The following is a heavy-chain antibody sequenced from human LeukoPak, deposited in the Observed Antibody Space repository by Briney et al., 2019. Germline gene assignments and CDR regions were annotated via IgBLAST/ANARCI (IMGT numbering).Heavy chain of an antibody. J-gene: IGHJ4*02. CDR3: ARDRGITFRDY. Sequence: PGGSLRLSCAASGFTFSSYEMNWVRQAPGKGLEWVSYISSSGSTIYYADSVKGRFTISRDNAKNSLYLQMNSLRAEDTAVYYCARDRGITFRDYWGQGTLVTASS. V-gene: IGHV3-48*03. CDR1: GFTFSSYE. D-gene: IGHD3-10*01. CDR2: ISSSGSTI.